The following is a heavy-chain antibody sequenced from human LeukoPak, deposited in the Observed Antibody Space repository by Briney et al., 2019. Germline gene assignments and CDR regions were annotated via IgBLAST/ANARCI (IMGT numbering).Heavy chain of an antibody. D-gene: IGHD5-12*01. J-gene: IGHJ4*02. CDR1: GGSISSYY. CDR2: IYYSGST. Sequence: SETLSLTCTVSGGSISSYYWSWIRQPPGKGLEWIGYIYYSGSTNYNPSLKSRVTISVDTSKNQFSLKLSSVTAADTAVYYCAREEWLRFFDYWGQGTLVTVSS. V-gene: IGHV4-59*01. CDR3: AREEWLRFFDY.